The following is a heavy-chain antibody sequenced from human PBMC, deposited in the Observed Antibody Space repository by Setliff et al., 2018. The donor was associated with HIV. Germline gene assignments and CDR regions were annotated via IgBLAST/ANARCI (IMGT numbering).Heavy chain of an antibody. CDR2: INSDGSST. CDR1: GFTFSSYW. Sequence: SCAASGFTFSSYWMHWVRQAPGKGLVWVSRINSDGSSTSYADSVKGRFTISRDTSKNTLYLQMNRLRAEDTAVYFCAKDPGGVFSNGLCYRGGCFCHYHMKVWGKGTTVTVSS. V-gene: IGHV3-74*01. J-gene: IGHJ6*03. CDR3: AKDPGGVFSNGLCYRGGCFCHYHMKV. D-gene: IGHD2-8*01.